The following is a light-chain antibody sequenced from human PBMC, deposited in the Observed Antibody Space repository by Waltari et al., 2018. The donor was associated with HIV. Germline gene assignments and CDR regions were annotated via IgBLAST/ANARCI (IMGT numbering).Light chain of an antibody. CDR1: SSNIGSNS. J-gene: IGLJ2*01. CDR3: ATWDDSLSGVV. Sequence: QSVLTQPPSASGTPGQRVTIFCSGSSSNIGSNSVYWYQQLPGTAPKLLIYRDNQRLSGVPDRFSGSKSGTSASLAISGLRSDDEADYYCATWDDSLSGVVFGGGTKVTVL. V-gene: IGLV1-47*01. CDR2: RDN.